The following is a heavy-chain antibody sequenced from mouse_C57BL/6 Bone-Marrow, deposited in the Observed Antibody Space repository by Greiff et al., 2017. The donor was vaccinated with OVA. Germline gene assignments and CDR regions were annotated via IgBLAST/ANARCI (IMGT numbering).Heavy chain of an antibody. Sequence: VQLQQPGAELVMPGASVKLSCKASGYTFTSYWMHWVKQRPGQGLEWIGEIDPSDSYTNYNQKFKGKSTLTVDKSSSTAYMQLSSLTSEDSAVYYCARTDGDLPAYWGQGTLVTVSA. D-gene: IGHD2-3*01. J-gene: IGHJ3*01. CDR2: IDPSDSYT. CDR1: GYTFTSYW. V-gene: IGHV1-69*01. CDR3: ARTDGDLPAY.